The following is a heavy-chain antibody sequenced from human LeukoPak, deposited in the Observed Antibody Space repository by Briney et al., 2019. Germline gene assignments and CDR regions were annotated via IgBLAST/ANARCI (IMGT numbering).Heavy chain of an antibody. V-gene: IGHV4-34*01. J-gene: IGHJ4*02. CDR3: ARRMVATSFDY. Sequence: SETLSLTCNVSGGSLSNYYWSWIRQPPGKGLEWIGEINHSGSTNYNPSLKSRVTISVDTSKNQFSLKLGSVTAADTAVYYCARRMVATSFDYWGQGTLVTVSS. CDR2: INHSGST. D-gene: IGHD5-12*01. CDR1: GGSLSNYY.